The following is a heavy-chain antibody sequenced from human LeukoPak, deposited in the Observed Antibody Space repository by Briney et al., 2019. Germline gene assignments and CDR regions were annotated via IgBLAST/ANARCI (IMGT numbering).Heavy chain of an antibody. V-gene: IGHV1-3*01. J-gene: IGHJ4*02. CDR2: INAGNGNT. D-gene: IGHD6-19*01. Sequence: GASVKVSCKASGYTFTSYAMHWVRQAPGQRLEWMGWINAGNGNTKYSQKFQGRVTITRDTSASTAYMELRSLRSEDTAVYYCARRGSGWFFDYWGQGTLVTVSS. CDR1: GYTFTSYA. CDR3: ARRGSGWFFDY.